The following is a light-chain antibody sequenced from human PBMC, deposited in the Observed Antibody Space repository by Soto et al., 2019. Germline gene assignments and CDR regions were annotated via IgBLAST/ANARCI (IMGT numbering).Light chain of an antibody. CDR1: QSARSS. J-gene: IGKJ1*01. Sequence: EVVMTQSPATLSVSPVERATLSCKASQSARSSLGWYQQKPGQAPRLLIYGASTRATGIPARFSGSGSGTEFTLTISSLQSEDFAVYYCHQYNNWPPWTFGQGTKVDIK. CDR3: HQYNNWPPWT. CDR2: GAS. V-gene: IGKV3-15*01.